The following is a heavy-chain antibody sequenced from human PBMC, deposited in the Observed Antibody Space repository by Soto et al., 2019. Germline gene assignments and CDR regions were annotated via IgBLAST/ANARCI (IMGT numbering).Heavy chain of an antibody. CDR1: AFTFSSYG. CDR3: AKVNIPRAATGCDN. D-gene: IGHD1-26*01. V-gene: IGHV3-30*18. J-gene: IGHJ3*02. CDR2: ISYEGSAK. Sequence: QAQLVESGGGVVQPGRPLRLSCAASAFTFSSYGMHWVRQAPGKGLEWVAVISYEGSAKYYADSVKGRFTISRDNSKNTLYLPTDTLRAEDTAVYYCAKVNIPRAATGCDNWGQGTMVTVS.